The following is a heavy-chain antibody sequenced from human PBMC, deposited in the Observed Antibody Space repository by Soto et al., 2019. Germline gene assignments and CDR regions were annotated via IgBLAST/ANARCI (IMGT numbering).Heavy chain of an antibody. Sequence: PSETLSLSCTVSGVSISSDDWTWIRQSPGKGLEWIAYTSHTGTTDYNPSLKSRVTISVDRSKNQFSLKLSSVTAADTAVYYCARVPGPWGQGTLVTVSS. CDR3: ARVPGP. J-gene: IGHJ5*02. CDR1: GVSISSDD. V-gene: IGHV4-59*12. CDR2: TSHTGTT.